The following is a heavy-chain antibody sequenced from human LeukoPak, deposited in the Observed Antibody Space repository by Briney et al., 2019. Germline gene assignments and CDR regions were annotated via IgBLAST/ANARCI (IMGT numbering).Heavy chain of an antibody. CDR3: ARGTRIYDSGGYFLSEAFDI. CDR1: GFSISSGYY. V-gene: IGHV4-38-2*02. CDR2: FYDSGTT. D-gene: IGHD3-22*01. Sequence: PSETLSLTCTVSGFSISSGYYWGWIRQPPGKGLERIGSFYDSGTTYYNPSLKSRVTISVDTSKNQFSLRLSSVSATDTAVYYCARGTRIYDSGGYFLSEAFDIWGQGTMVTVSS. J-gene: IGHJ3*02.